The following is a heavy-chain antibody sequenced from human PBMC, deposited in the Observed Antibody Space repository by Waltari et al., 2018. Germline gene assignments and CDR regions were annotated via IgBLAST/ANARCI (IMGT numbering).Heavy chain of an antibody. CDR1: GGSIRSYY. J-gene: IGHJ6*02. V-gene: IGHV4-59*01. CDR2: IYYSGST. Sequence: QVQLQESGPGLVKPSETLSLTCPCPGGSIRSYYWRLIRPPPGKGLEWIGYIYYSGSTNYNPSLKSRVTISVDTSKNQFSLKLSSVTAADTAVYYCARGTIGHYGMDVWGQGTTVTVSS. CDR3: ARGTIGHYGMDV. D-gene: IGHD2-15*01.